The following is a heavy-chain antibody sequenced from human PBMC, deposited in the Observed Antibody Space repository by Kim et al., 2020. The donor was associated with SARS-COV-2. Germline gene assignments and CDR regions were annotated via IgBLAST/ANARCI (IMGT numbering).Heavy chain of an antibody. CDR3: ARGGHGDYAWRAFDI. J-gene: IGHJ3*02. V-gene: IGHV4-59*01. Sequence: SETLSLTCTVSGGSISSYYWSWIRQPPGKGLEWIGYIYYSGSTNYNPSLKSRVTISVDTSKNQFSLKLSSVTAADTAVYYCARGGHGDYAWRAFDIWGQG. CDR2: IYYSGST. CDR1: GGSISSYY. D-gene: IGHD4-17*01.